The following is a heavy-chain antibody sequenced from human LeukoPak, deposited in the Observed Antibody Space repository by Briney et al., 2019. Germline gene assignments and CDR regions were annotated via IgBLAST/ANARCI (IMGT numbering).Heavy chain of an antibody. D-gene: IGHD3-22*01. CDR2: IYYSGRT. V-gene: IGHV4-39*01. Sequence: PSETLSLTCSVSGDSFSRSDSYWDWIRQPPGKGLEWIVTIYYSGRTYYSPSLKSRVTMSVDPSNNQFSLTLRPVTAADTAVYYCARRRYYDGSGYLEWGQGTLLSVSS. CDR1: GDSFSRSDSY. J-gene: IGHJ1*01. CDR3: ARRRYYDGSGYLE.